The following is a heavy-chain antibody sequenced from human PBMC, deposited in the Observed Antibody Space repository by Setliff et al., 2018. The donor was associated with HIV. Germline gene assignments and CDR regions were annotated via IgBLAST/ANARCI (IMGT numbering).Heavy chain of an antibody. CDR2: INHSGGT. CDR3: ARQGAVTGHSFDF. D-gene: IGHD6-19*01. V-gene: IGHV4-34*01. CDR1: GGSFSGYS. Sequence: SETLSLTCAVYGGSFSGYSWSWIRQPPGKGLEWIGEINHSGGTNYNPSLKSRVTISVDTSKNQFSLKLTSVTAADTAVYYCARQGAVTGHSFDFWGQGALVTVSS. J-gene: IGHJ4*02.